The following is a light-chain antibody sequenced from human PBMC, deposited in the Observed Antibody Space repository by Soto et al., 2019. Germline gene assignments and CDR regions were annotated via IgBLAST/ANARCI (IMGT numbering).Light chain of an antibody. J-gene: IGKJ5*01. CDR1: QSIGTW. CDR3: QQYNSYSPIT. Sequence: DIQMTQSPSTLSASVGARVTITCRASQSIGTWLAWYQQKPGKAPKLLIYKASNLESGVPSRFSGSGSGTEFTLTISSLQPDAFATYYCQQYNSYSPITFGQEPRLEIK. CDR2: KAS. V-gene: IGKV1-5*03.